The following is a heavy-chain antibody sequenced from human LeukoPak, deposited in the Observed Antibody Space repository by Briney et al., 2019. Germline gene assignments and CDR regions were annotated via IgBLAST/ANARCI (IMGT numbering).Heavy chain of an antibody. CDR3: ARAVWFGERGMDL. CDR2: IIPILGIA. CDR1: GGTFSSYA. J-gene: IGHJ6*02. D-gene: IGHD3-10*01. V-gene: IGHV1-69*04. Sequence: SVKVSCKASGGTFSSYAISWVRQAPGQGLEWMGRIIPILGIANYAQKFQGRVTITADKSTSTAYMELSSLRSEDTAVYYCARAVWFGERGMDLWGQGTTVTVSS.